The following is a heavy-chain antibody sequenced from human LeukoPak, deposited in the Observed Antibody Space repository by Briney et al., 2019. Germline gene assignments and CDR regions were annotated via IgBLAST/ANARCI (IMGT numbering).Heavy chain of an antibody. CDR2: IYYSGST. J-gene: IGHJ6*03. CDR1: GGSISSSSYY. CDR3: ARLYYDFWSGYAYYYNMDV. D-gene: IGHD3-3*01. V-gene: IGHV4-39*01. Sequence: SETLSLTCTVSGGSISSSSYYWGWIRQPPGKGLEWIGSIYYSGSTYYNPSLKSRVTISVDTSKNQFSLKLSSVTAADTAVYYCARLYYDFWSGYAYYYNMDVWGKGTTVTVSS.